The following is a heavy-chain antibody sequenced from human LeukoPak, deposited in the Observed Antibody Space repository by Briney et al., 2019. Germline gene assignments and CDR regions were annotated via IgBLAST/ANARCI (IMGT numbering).Heavy chain of an antibody. J-gene: IGHJ3*02. CDR1: GYSFTSYW. Sequence: GEPLKISCKGSGYSFTSYWIGWVRQTPGKGLEWMGIIYPGDSDTRYSPSFQGQVTISADKSISTAYLQWSSLKASDTAMYYCARRTAAAASSAFDIWGQGTMVTVSS. V-gene: IGHV5-51*01. D-gene: IGHD6-13*01. CDR3: ARRTAAAASSAFDI. CDR2: IYPGDSDT.